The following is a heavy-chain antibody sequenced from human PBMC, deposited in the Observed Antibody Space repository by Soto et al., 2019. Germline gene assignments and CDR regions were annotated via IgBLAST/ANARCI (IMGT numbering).Heavy chain of an antibody. V-gene: IGHV4-59*01. CDR3: ARKEYGDGLDV. Sequence: SETLSLACTVSSGSICGYFWSWIRQPPGKGLECIGYLSDSGSTDYTPSLNSRVTISVDTSKNQFSLQLSSVTAADTAVYYCARKEYGDGLDVWGQGTTVTVSS. D-gene: IGHD2-2*01. CDR1: SGSICGYF. CDR2: LSDSGST. J-gene: IGHJ6*02.